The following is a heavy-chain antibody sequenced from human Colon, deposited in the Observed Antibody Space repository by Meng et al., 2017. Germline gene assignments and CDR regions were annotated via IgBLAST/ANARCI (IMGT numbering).Heavy chain of an antibody. J-gene: IGHJ4*02. D-gene: IGHD2-8*02. CDR2: TYYRSKWYN. Sequence: QVQLQQSCPGLVKPSQTLSRTCAISGDSVSSKSADCSWNRQSPSRGLAWLGRTYYRSKWYNDYEVSVKSRIRINPDTSKNQFSLRLNSVNPEDTAVYYCAFTENHFWGQGTLVTVSS. CDR1: GDSVSSKSAD. V-gene: IGHV6-1*01. CDR3: AFTENHF.